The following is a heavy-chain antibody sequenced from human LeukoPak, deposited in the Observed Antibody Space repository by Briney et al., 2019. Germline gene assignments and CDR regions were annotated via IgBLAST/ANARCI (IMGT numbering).Heavy chain of an antibody. CDR1: GGSISSGDYY. CDR3: ARGGYSSSFSWFDP. CDR2: IYYSGST. D-gene: IGHD6-13*01. Sequence: PSETLSLTCTVSGGSISSGDYYWSWIRQPPGKGLEWIGYIYYSGSTYYNPSLKSRVTISVDTSKNQFSLKLSSVTAADTAVYYCARGGYSSSFSWFDPWGQGTLVTASS. V-gene: IGHV4-30-4*01. J-gene: IGHJ5*02.